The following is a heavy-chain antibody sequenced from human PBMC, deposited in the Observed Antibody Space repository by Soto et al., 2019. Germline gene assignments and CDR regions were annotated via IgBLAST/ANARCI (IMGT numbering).Heavy chain of an antibody. V-gene: IGHV3-21*02. CDR3: VRDLGAGPAVV. CDR2: ISGSDYI. D-gene: IGHD6-19*01. J-gene: IGHJ1*01. Sequence: EVQLVESGGGLVRPGGSLRLSCAASGFSFNIYNMNWVRQAPGKGLEWVSSISGSDYIYYAGSVKGRFTISKDTAKSSLYLQMSSLTAEDTAMYYCVRDLGAGPAVVWGQGTLVSVSS. CDR1: GFSFNIYN.